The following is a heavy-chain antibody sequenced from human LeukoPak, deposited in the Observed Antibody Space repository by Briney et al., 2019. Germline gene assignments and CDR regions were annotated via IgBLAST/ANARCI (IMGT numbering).Heavy chain of an antibody. CDR2: INHSGST. D-gene: IGHD1-26*01. CDR3: ASGSYYQTQFDY. Sequence: SETLSLTCAVYGGSFSGFYWSWIRQPPGKGLEWIGEINHSGSTNYNPSLKNRVTISVDTSKNQFSLKLSSVTAADTAVYYCASGSYYQTQFDYWGQGTLVTVSS. CDR1: GGSFSGFY. V-gene: IGHV4-34*01. J-gene: IGHJ4*02.